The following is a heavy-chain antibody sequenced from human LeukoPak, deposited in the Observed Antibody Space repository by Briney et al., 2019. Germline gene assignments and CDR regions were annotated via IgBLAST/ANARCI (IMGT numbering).Heavy chain of an antibody. CDR2: ITPSNGNT. J-gene: IGHJ4*02. D-gene: IGHD4-17*01. CDR1: GYTFTGYY. CDR3: ANGDYVKLDY. Sequence: ASVKVSCKASGYTFTGYYMHWVRQAPGQGLEWMGWITPSNGNTNYAQKFQDRVTITRDRSMSTAYMELGSLRSEDTAIYYCANGDYVKLDYWGQGTLVTVSS. V-gene: IGHV1-45*02.